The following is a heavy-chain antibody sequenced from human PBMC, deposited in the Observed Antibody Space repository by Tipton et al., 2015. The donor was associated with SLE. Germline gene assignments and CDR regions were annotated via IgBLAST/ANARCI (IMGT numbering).Heavy chain of an antibody. CDR3: ARDLWTGDDPTNLKYYFDY. D-gene: IGHD3/OR15-3a*01. Sequence: QSGAEVKKPGASVKVSCKASGYTFTGYYMHWVRQAPGQGLEWMGWINPNSGGTNYAQKFQGRVTMTRDTSISTAYMELSRLRSDDTAVYYCARDLWTGDDPTNLKYYFDYWGQGTLVTVSS. CDR2: INPNSGGT. V-gene: IGHV1-2*02. J-gene: IGHJ4*02. CDR1: GYTFTGYY.